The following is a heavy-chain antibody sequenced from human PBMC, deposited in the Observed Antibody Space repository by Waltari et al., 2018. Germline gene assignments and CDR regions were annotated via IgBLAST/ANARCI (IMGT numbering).Heavy chain of an antibody. D-gene: IGHD1-26*01. V-gene: IGHV3-23*03. CDR2: IYSGGSST. CDR1: GFTFSSYA. Sequence: EVQLLESGGGLVQPGGSLRLSCAAYGFTFSSYAMRWVRQAPGKGLEWVSVIYSGGSSTYYADSVKGRVTISRDNSKNTLYLQMNSLRAEDTAVYYCAKVGGSYYYFDYWGQGTLVTVSS. J-gene: IGHJ4*02. CDR3: AKVGGSYYYFDY.